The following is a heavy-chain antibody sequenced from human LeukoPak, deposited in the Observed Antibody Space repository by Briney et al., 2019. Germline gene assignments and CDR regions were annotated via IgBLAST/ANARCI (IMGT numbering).Heavy chain of an antibody. CDR1: GFTFSSYE. J-gene: IGHJ3*02. CDR3: ASSFITMVRGVIRPIDAFDI. CDR2: ISSSGSTI. Sequence: GSLRLSCAASGFTFSSYEMNWVRQAPGKGLEWVSYISSSGSTIYYADSVKGRFTISRDNAKNSLYLQMNSLRAEDTAVYYCASSFITMVRGVIRPIDAFDIWGQGTMVTVSS. D-gene: IGHD3-10*01. V-gene: IGHV3-48*03.